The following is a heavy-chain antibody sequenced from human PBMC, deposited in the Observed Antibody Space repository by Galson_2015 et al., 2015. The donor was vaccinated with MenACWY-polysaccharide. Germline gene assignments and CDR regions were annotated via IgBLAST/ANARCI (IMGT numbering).Heavy chain of an antibody. D-gene: IGHD6-19*01. V-gene: IGHV3-23*01. Sequence: SLRLSCAASTFSFSTAAMNWVRQAPGKGLEWVSVISANSATTDYADSVKGRFSISRDNSKNTLFLQMNSLRAEDTAVYYCVKDYRSGWPYWYFDLWGRG. J-gene: IGHJ2*01. CDR1: TFSFSTAA. CDR2: ISANSATT. CDR3: VKDYRSGWPYWYFDL.